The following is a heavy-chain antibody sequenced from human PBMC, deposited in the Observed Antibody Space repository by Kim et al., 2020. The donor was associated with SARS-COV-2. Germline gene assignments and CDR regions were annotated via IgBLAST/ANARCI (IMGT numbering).Heavy chain of an antibody. CDR2: IYPGDSDA. J-gene: IGHJ5*02. V-gene: IGHV5-51*01. Sequence: GESLKISCETSGYSFSNFWIGWMRQLPGKGLEWMGMIYPGDSDARYSPSFQGQVTISADKSISTAYLQFSSLKASDIGIYYCARQWGSSWFDHWGRGTLVTVSS. CDR1: GYSFSNFW. D-gene: IGHD6-13*01. CDR3: ARQWGSSWFDH.